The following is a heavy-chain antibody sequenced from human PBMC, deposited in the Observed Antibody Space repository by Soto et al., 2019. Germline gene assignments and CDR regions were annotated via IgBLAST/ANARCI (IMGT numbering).Heavy chain of an antibody. D-gene: IGHD3-22*01. J-gene: IGHJ4*02. CDR1: GGSISSGGYF. Sequence: SETLSLTCTASGGSISSGGYFWTWFPHRPAKGLEWTGYLSYSGPNHYNPPLKSLATISVDTPENQFALEVSSVTAADTAVYCCKTGPQPYDISGYFQRWGQGTLVT. V-gene: IGHV4-31*01. CDR2: LSYSGPN. CDR3: KTGPQPYDISGYFQR.